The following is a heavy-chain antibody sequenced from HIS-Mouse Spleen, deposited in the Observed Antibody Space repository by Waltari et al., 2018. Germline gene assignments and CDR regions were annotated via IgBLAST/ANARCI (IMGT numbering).Heavy chain of an antibody. CDR3: ARGHDYSNYFDY. Sequence: QVQLVQSGAEVKKPGASVKVSCKASGYTFTSYDINWVRQATGQGLGWMGWINPNSSNTGYSQKFQGRVTMTRNTSISTAYMELSSLRSEDTAVYYCARGHDYSNYFDYWGQGTLVTVSS. D-gene: IGHD4-4*01. CDR2: INPNSSNT. V-gene: IGHV1-8*01. J-gene: IGHJ4*02. CDR1: GYTFTSYD.